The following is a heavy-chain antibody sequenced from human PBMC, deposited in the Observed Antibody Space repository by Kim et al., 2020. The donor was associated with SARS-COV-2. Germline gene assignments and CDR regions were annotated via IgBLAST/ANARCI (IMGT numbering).Heavy chain of an antibody. D-gene: IGHD1-26*01. CDR3: ARELGGVMYSGSYSQGY. V-gene: IGHV1-69*13. CDR2: IIPIFGTA. Sequence: SVKVSCKASGGTFSSYAISWVRQAPGQGLEWMGGIIPIFGTANYAQKFQGRVTITADESTSTAYMELSSLRSEDTAVYYCARELGGVMYSGSYSQGYWGQGTLVTVSS. CDR1: GGTFSSYA. J-gene: IGHJ4*02.